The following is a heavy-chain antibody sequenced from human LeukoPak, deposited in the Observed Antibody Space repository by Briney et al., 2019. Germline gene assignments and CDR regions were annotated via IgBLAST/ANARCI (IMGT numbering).Heavy chain of an antibody. J-gene: IGHJ4*02. D-gene: IGHD6-6*01. CDR1: GGSISTYY. Sequence: SETLSLTCTVSGGSISTYYWSWIRQTPGKGLEWIGYIHYSGSTNYNPSLNSRVTISVDTSKNQFSLKVNSVTAADTAVYYCARGTHSSSPIPLDYWGQGTLVTVSS. CDR2: IHYSGST. V-gene: IGHV4-59*01. CDR3: ARGTHSSSPIPLDY.